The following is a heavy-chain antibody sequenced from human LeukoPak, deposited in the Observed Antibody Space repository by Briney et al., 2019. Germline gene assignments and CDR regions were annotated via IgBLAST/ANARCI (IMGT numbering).Heavy chain of an antibody. J-gene: IGHJ6*03. CDR2: ISSSSSYI. Sequence: GGSLRLSRAPPRFTSLTYITNSVREAPGTGRERLSHISSSSSYICYSDSVKGRCTISRDNAKNSLYLQMNSLRDEDTAVYYCARDPYSGSYGDYYYYYMDVWGKGNTVTISS. CDR3: ARDPYSGSYGDYYYYYMDV. CDR1: RFTSLTYI. V-gene: IGHV3-21*01. D-gene: IGHD1-26*01.